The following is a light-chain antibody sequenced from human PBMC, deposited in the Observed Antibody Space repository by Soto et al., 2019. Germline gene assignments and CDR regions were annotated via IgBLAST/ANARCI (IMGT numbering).Light chain of an antibody. CDR3: MQALQTPWT. Sequence: DIVMTQSPLSLPVTPGEPASISCRSSQSLLHSNGYNYLDWYLQKPGQSPQLLIYLGSDRASGVPARFSGSGSCTDFTLKISRVEAEDVGVYYCMQALQTPWTFGQGTKVEIK. CDR2: LGS. J-gene: IGKJ1*01. CDR1: QSLLHSNGYNY. V-gene: IGKV2-28*01.